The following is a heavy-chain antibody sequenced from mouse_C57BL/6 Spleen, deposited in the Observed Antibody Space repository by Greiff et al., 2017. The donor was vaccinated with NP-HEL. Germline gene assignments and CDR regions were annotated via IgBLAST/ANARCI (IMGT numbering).Heavy chain of an antibody. CDR2: INPYNGGT. Sequence: VQLQQSGPVLVKPGASVKMSCKASGYTFTDYYMNWVKQSHGKSLEWIGVINPYNGGTSYNQKFKGKATLTVDKSSSTAYMELNSLTSEDSAVYYCARSDYGSSYDYFDYWGQGTTLTVSS. J-gene: IGHJ2*01. D-gene: IGHD1-1*01. CDR3: ARSDYGSSYDYFDY. CDR1: GYTFTDYY. V-gene: IGHV1-19*01.